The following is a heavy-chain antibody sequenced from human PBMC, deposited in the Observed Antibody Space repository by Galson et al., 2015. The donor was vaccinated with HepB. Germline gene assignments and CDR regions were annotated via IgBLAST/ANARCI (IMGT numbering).Heavy chain of an antibody. D-gene: IGHD6-13*01. Sequence: SVKVSCKAFGYTLTNYSISWVRQAPGQGLEWMGWISAYNGATNYAQKVQGRVTMTTDTSTSTAYMELRSLRSDDTAVYYCARGYRGTAAANDLFDYWGQGTPVTVSS. CDR3: ARGYRGTAAANDLFDY. J-gene: IGHJ4*02. CDR1: GYTLTNYS. CDR2: ISAYNGAT. V-gene: IGHV1-18*04.